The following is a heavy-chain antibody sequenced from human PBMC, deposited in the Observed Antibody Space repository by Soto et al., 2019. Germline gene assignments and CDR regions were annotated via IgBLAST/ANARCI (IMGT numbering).Heavy chain of an antibody. V-gene: IGHV1-18*01. CDR2: ISSYSGNT. CDR3: SMVDNYVTPTPQDV. Sequence: QVQLVQSGDEVRKPGSSVKVSCKASGYIFVNYGIAWVRQAPGQGLEWMGWISSYSGNTHYACKVQGRLTMTTDTSTSTADMDLASLTSDDTAVYYCSMVDNYVTPTPQDVWGQGTTVTVSS. J-gene: IGHJ6*02. D-gene: IGHD3-16*01. CDR1: GYIFVNYG.